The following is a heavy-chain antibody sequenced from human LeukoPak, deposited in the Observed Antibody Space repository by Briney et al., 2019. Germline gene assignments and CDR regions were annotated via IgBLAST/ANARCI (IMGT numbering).Heavy chain of an antibody. Sequence: PSETLSLTCTVSGGSINTYYWSWIRQSPGKGLEWIGYIKYSGSTKYNPSLKSRVTISVDTSKNQFSLRLTSVTAADAAVYYCARHGATMVRGVTVYYFDYWGQGTLVTVSS. CDR3: ARHGATMVRGVTVYYFDY. J-gene: IGHJ4*02. CDR1: GGSINTYY. D-gene: IGHD3-10*01. V-gene: IGHV4-59*08. CDR2: IKYSGST.